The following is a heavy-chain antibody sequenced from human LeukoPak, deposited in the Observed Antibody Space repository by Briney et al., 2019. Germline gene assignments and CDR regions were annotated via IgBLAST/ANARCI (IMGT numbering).Heavy chain of an antibody. CDR2: ISYDGSNK. D-gene: IGHD1-26*01. J-gene: IGHJ4*02. CDR1: GFTFSSYA. V-gene: IGHV3-30*07. CDR3: ARDAGWGRFDY. Sequence: PGRSLRLSCAASGFTFSSYAMHWVRQAPGKGLEWVAVISYDGSNKYYADSVKGRFTISRDNSKKSVYLQMNSLRADDTAVYFCARDAGWGRFDYWGQGTLLTVSS.